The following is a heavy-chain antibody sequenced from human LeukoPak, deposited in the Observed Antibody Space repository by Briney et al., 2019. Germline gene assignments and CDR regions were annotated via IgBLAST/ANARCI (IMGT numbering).Heavy chain of an antibody. CDR3: ARHAGPSYWYFDL. D-gene: IGHD1-14*01. CDR1: GGSISSYY. Sequence: SQTLSLTCTVSGGSISSYYWSWIRQPPGKGLEWIGYIYYSGSTNYNPSLKSRVTISVDTSKNQFSLKLSSVTAADTAVYYCARHAGPSYWYFDLWGRGTLVTVSS. J-gene: IGHJ2*01. CDR2: IYYSGST. V-gene: IGHV4-59*08.